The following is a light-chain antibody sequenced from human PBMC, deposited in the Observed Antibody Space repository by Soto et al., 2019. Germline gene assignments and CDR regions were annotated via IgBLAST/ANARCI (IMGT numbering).Light chain of an antibody. CDR2: GAS. Sequence: EIVMTQSPAILSVSPGERATLSCRANQSVSTNLAWFQQKPGQTPRLLFNGASTRATGIPARFTGSGSGTEFILTISSLQSEDFAVYYCQQYDIWPPTFGQGTKVDIK. CDR3: QQYDIWPPT. CDR1: QSVSTN. V-gene: IGKV3-15*01. J-gene: IGKJ1*01.